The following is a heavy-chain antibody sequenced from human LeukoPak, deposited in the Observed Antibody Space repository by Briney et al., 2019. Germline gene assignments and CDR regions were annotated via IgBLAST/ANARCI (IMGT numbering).Heavy chain of an antibody. CDR3: AKDKLGAGGQSDY. CDR1: GFTFSSYA. J-gene: IGHJ4*02. V-gene: IGHV3-23*01. Sequence: GGSLRLSCAASGFTFSSYAMSWVRQAPGKGLEWVSSISGSGGGTYYTDSVQGRFTMSRDNSKNTLSLQMNSLRAEDTALYYCAKDKLGAGGQSDYWGQGTLVTVSS. D-gene: IGHD6-13*01. CDR2: ISGSGGGT.